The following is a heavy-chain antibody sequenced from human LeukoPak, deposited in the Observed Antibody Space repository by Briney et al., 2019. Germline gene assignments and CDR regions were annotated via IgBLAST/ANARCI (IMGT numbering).Heavy chain of an antibody. V-gene: IGHV4-38-2*02. J-gene: IGHJ4*02. D-gene: IGHD5-18*01. CDR2: IYHSGST. Sequence: SETLSLTCTVAGGSINSYYWSWIRQPPGKGLEWIGSIYHSGSTYYNPSLKSRVTISVDTSKSQFSLKLSSVTAADTAVYYCARSRGYSVTADYWGQGTLVTVSS. CDR1: GGSINSYY. CDR3: ARSRGYSVTADY.